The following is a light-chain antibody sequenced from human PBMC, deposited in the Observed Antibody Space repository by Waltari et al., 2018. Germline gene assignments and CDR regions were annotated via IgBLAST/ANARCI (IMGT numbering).Light chain of an antibody. Sequence: QAALTQPPSVSKSLGQSVTISCTGTSGDVGGYNDVSWYQHHPGTAPKLLIFGVNKRPSGVSDRFSGAKAGNTASLTISELQAEDETDYYCCSFRSGSTYIFGGGTRLTVL. CDR2: GVN. J-gene: IGLJ2*01. CDR1: SGDVGGYND. CDR3: CSFRSGSTYI. V-gene: IGLV2-11*01.